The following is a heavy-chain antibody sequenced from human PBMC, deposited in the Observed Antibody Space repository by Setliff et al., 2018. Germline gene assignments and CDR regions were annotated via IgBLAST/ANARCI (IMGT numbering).Heavy chain of an antibody. V-gene: IGHV3-48*01. D-gene: IGHD6-25*01. Sequence: LRLSCAASGFSFSSYTMNWVRQAPGKGLEWISSIGGSSNTIFYADSVKGRFTISRDNAKNSLYLQMSSLRADDTAVYYCARSAANGGHDPFDIWGQGTLVTVSS. CDR3: ARSAANGGHDPFDI. CDR2: IGGSSNTI. CDR1: GFSFSSYT. J-gene: IGHJ3*02.